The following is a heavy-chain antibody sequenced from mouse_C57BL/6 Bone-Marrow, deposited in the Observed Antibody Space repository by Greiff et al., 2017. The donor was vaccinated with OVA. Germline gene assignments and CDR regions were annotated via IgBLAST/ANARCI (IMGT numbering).Heavy chain of an antibody. Sequence: QVQLQQSGAELVRPGASVTLSCKASGYTFTDYEMHWVKQTPVHGLEWIGAIDPETGGTAYNQKFKGKAILTADKSSSTAYMELRSLTSEDSAVYYCTGHYYGSSPDYYAMDYWGQGTSVTVSS. D-gene: IGHD1-1*01. CDR3: TGHYYGSSPDYYAMDY. CDR1: GYTFTDYE. CDR2: IDPETGGT. J-gene: IGHJ4*01. V-gene: IGHV1-15*01.